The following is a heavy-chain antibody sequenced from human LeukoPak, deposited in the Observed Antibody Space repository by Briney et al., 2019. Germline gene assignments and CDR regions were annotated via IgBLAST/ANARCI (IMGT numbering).Heavy chain of an antibody. D-gene: IGHD6-13*01. Sequence: PGGSLRLSCAASGFTFSSYWMSWVRQAPGKGLEWEANIKQDGSERYYVDSVKGRFTISRDNAKNSLYLQMNSLRAEDTAVYYCAREDIAAAGDFDYWGQGTLVTVSS. CDR3: AREDIAAAGDFDY. V-gene: IGHV3-7*03. J-gene: IGHJ4*02. CDR1: GFTFSSYW. CDR2: IKQDGSER.